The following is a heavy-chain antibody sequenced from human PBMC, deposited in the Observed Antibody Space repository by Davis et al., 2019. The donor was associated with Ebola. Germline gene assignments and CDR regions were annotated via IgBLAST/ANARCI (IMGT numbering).Heavy chain of an antibody. CDR3: ARDRGDSGYDSNAFDI. Sequence: ASVKVSCKASGYTFTSYDINWVRQATGQGLEWMGWMNPNSGNTGYAQKFQGRVTMTRNTSISTAYMELSSLRSEDTAVYYCARDRGDSGYDSNAFDIWGQGTMVTVSS. V-gene: IGHV1-8*01. D-gene: IGHD5-12*01. J-gene: IGHJ3*02. CDR1: GYTFTSYD. CDR2: MNPNSGNT.